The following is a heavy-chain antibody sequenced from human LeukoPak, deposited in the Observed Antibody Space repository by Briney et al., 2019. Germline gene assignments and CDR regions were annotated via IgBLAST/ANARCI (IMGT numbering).Heavy chain of an antibody. J-gene: IGHJ3*01. D-gene: IGHD6-13*01. Sequence: SETLSLTCTVSGGSISSGSYYWSWIRQPAGKGLEWIGRIYTSGSTNYNPSLKSRVTISVDTSKNQFSLKLSSVTAADTAVYYCARLSVAAAGTWGQGTMVTVSS. CDR1: GGSISSGSYY. V-gene: IGHV4-61*02. CDR2: IYTSGST. CDR3: ARLSVAAAGT.